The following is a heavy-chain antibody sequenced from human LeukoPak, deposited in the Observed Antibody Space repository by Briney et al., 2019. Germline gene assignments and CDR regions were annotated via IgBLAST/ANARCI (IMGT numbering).Heavy chain of an antibody. D-gene: IGHD1-26*01. V-gene: IGHV1-18*01. CDR1: GYTFTSYG. J-gene: IGHJ4*02. CDR3: ARDRDGSYSSFQDY. CDR2: ISAYNGNT. Sequence: GASVKVSCEASGYTFTSYGISWVRQAPGQGLEWMGWISAYNGNTNYAQKLQGRVTMTTDTSTSTAYMELRSLRSDDTAVYYCARDRDGSYSSFQDYWGQGTLVTVSS.